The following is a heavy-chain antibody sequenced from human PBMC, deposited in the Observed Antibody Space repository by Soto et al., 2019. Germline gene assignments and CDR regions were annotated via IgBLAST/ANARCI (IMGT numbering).Heavy chain of an antibody. CDR1: GFNTRFYS. J-gene: IGHJ5*02. V-gene: IGHV3-23*01. D-gene: IGHD1-7*01. Sequence: GGSLRLSCTASGFNTRFYSMSWVRQTPGKGLEWVAALSRSGGATYYADSVRGRFTISRDASKDTLFLQMSNLRAEDTALYYCSKGEMSTIGNSFDPWGQGTLVTVSS. CDR3: SKGEMSTIGNSFDP. CDR2: LSRSGGAT.